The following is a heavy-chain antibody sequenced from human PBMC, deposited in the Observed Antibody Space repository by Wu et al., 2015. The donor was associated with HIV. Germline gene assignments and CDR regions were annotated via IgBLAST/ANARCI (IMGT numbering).Heavy chain of an antibody. J-gene: IGHJ5*02. CDR3: ARQRAYTSGWYIFDN. CDR2: ISGEDGKT. D-gene: IGHD6-19*01. CDR1: GYTFTTYG. Sequence: QVQLVQSGGEVKKVGASVKVSCKASGYTFTTYGISWVRQAPGQRPEWMGWISGEDGKTKYAQKIQDRVTMTTDTSTSTAYLELRSLRSDDTAVYYCARQRAYTSGWYIFDNWGQGTLVTVSS. V-gene: IGHV1-18*01.